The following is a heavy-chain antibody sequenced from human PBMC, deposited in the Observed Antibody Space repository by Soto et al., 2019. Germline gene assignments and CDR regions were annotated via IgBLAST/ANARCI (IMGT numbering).Heavy chain of an antibody. V-gene: IGHV3-30*18. CDR3: AKASGTTAALIDY. Sequence: QVQLVESGGGVDQPGRSLRLSCAASGFIFSSYGMHWVRQAPGKGLEWVAVILYDGSNKYYADSVKGRFTISRDNSKNTLYLQTNSLGAEDTAVYYCAKASGTTAALIDYWGQGTLVTVSS. J-gene: IGHJ4*02. CDR1: GFIFSSYG. D-gene: IGHD1-7*01. CDR2: ILYDGSNK.